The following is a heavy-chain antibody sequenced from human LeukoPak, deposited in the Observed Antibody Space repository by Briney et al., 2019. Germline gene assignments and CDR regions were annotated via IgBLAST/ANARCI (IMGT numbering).Heavy chain of an antibody. Sequence: PSETLSLTCTVSGGSISSYYWSWIRQPAGKGLEWIGRIYTSGSTNYNPSLKSRVTMSVDTSKNQFPLKLSSVTAADTAIYYCAGVPGMSSSAQVWFDPWGQGTLVTVSS. CDR2: IYTSGST. J-gene: IGHJ5*02. D-gene: IGHD6-6*01. CDR3: AGVPGMSSSAQVWFDP. V-gene: IGHV4-4*07. CDR1: GGSISSYY.